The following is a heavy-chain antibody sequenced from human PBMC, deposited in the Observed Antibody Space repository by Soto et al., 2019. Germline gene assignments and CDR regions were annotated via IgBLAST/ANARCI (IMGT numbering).Heavy chain of an antibody. CDR3: VRDLNGSGEY. V-gene: IGHV4-59*01. D-gene: IGHD3-10*01. CDR1: GGSTTSDY. J-gene: IGHJ4*02. CDR2: IFHSLGA. Sequence: PSETLSLTCTVSGGSTTSDYWSLIRQPPGKGLEWLGYIFHSLGAKYNPSLGSRGTISLDTSKNQLSLSLRSVTAADTAIYFCVRDLNGSGEYWGEGTLVTVSS.